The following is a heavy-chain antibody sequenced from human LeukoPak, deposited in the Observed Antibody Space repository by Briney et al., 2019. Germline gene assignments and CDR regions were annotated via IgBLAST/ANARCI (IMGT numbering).Heavy chain of an antibody. CDR3: ARGSYGDHGHFDY. CDR2: IYYSGST. V-gene: IGHV4-30-4*01. CDR1: GGSISSGDYY. Sequence: PSQTLSLTCTVSGGSISSGDYYWSWIRQPPGKGLEWIGYIYYSGSTYYNPSLKSRVTISVDTSKNQFSLKLSSVTAADTAVYYCARGSYGDHGHFDYWGQGTLVTVSS. J-gene: IGHJ4*02. D-gene: IGHD4-17*01.